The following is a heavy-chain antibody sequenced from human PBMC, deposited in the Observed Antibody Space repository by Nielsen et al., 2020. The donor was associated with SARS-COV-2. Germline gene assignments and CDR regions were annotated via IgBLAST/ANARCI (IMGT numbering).Heavy chain of an antibody. V-gene: IGHV4-39*01. D-gene: IGHD6-19*01. CDR2: IYYSGST. J-gene: IGHJ6*03. Sequence: GSLRLSCTVSGGSISSSSYYWGWIRQPPGKGPEWIGSIYYSGSTYYNPSLKSRVTISVDTSKNQFSLKLSSVTAADTAVYYCARQGIVAVAGSYYYYMDVWGKGTTVTVSS. CDR3: ARQGIVAVAGSYYYYMDV. CDR1: GGSISSSSYY.